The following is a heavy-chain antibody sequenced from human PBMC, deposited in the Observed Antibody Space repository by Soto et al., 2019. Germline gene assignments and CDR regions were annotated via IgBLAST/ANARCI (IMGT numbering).Heavy chain of an antibody. J-gene: IGHJ4*02. V-gene: IGHV3-23*01. CDR3: AKKVNSGPGSQYFDY. D-gene: IGHD3-10*01. CDR1: RFTFSSYS. Sequence: LRLSCAASRFTFSSYSMSWVRQAPGKGLEWVSGFRTSGDGGTTYYADSVKGRFTISRDNSKNMLFLQMNSLRAEDTAIYYCAKKVNSGPGSQYFDYWGQGTLVTVSS. CDR2: FRTSGDGGTT.